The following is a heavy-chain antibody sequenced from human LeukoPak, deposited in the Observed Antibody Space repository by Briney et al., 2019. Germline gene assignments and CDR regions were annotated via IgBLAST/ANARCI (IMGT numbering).Heavy chain of an antibody. CDR2: MCGAAGCT. CDR1: GFTFYMYA. D-gene: IGHD3-22*01. J-gene: IGHJ5*01. Sequence: GGSLRLSCQASGFTFYMYAMSWVRQAPGKGLEWVASMCGAAGCTFYPDSVKGRFTISRDNSKNVLYLRMNSLTAEDTAIYYCAKDRPNFHENSGHYYRRDGDSWGQGTLVTVSS. CDR3: AKDRPNFHENSGHYYRRDGDS. V-gene: IGHV3-23*01.